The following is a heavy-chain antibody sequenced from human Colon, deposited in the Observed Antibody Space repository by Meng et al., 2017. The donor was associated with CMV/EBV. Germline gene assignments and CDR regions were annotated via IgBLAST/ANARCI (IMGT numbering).Heavy chain of an antibody. CDR2: INHSGST. V-gene: IGHV4-34*01. Sequence: QVPVQQWGAGLLKPSGTLSPTCAVYGGSFSGYYWSWIRQPPGKGLEWIGEINHSGSTNYNPSLKSRVTISVDTSKNQFSLKLSPVTAADTAVYYCARGLYGSGRHQIDYWGQGTLVTVSS. D-gene: IGHD3-10*01. J-gene: IGHJ4*02. CDR1: GGSFSGYY. CDR3: ARGLYGSGRHQIDY.